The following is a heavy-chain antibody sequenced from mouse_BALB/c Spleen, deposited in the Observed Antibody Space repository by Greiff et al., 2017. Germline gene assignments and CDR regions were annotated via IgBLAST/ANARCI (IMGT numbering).Heavy chain of an antibody. V-gene: IGHV1S29*02. CDR1: GYTFTDYN. J-gene: IGHJ2*01. Sequence: VHVKQSGPELVKPGASVKISCKASGYTFTDYNMHWVKQSHGKSLEWIGYIYPYNGGTGYNQKFKSKATLTVDNSSSTAYMELRSLTSEDSAVYYCARSSYYGKSYFDYWGQGTTLTVSS. CDR3: ARSSYYGKSYFDY. D-gene: IGHD2-10*01. CDR2: IYPYNGGT.